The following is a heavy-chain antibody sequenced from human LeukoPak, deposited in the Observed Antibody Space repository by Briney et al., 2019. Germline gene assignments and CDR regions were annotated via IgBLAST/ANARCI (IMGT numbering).Heavy chain of an antibody. CDR1: GFTFGSYS. CDR2: ISSSSSSTI. J-gene: IGHJ4*02. Sequence: GGSLRLSCAASGFTFGSYSMNWVRQAPGKGLEWVSYISSSSSSTIYYADSVKGRFTISRDNAKISLELVMSSPRVDDTAVYYCARNRGDGTQEPFYSWGQGTVVTVAS. CDR3: ARNRGDGTQEPFYS. D-gene: IGHD5-24*01. V-gene: IGHV3-48*04.